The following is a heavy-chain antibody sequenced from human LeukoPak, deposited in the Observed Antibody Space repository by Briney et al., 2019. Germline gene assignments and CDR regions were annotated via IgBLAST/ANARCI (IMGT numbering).Heavy chain of an antibody. CDR3: AREIRGPGLYSYYFDM. Sequence: ASVKVSCKASGYIFSKYAVHWVRQAPGQGLEWMGCIYAGNGDTKYSQRFHDRAILTTDTSATTVYMDLTRLRSEDTAVYYCAREIRGPGLYSYYFDMWGQGTLVSVSS. CDR2: IYAGNGDT. J-gene: IGHJ4*02. CDR1: GYIFSKYA. D-gene: IGHD3-16*01. V-gene: IGHV1-3*01.